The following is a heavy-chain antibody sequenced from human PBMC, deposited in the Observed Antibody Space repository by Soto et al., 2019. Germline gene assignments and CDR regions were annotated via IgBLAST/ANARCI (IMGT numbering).Heavy chain of an antibody. CDR1: GFTFSSYW. CDR3: ARGYDTAMVAY. J-gene: IGHJ4*02. CDR2: INSDGSST. Sequence: EVQLVESGGGLVQPGGSLRLSCAASGFTFSSYWMHWVRQAPGKGLVWVSRINSDGSSTTYADSVKGRFTISRDNAKNTLYRQVNSLRAEDTAVYYCARGYDTAMVAYWGQGILVTVSS. D-gene: IGHD5-18*01. V-gene: IGHV3-74*01.